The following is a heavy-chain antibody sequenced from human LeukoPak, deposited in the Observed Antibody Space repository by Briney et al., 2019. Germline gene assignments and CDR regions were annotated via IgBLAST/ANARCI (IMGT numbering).Heavy chain of an antibody. V-gene: IGHV4-59*08. CDR2: IHYSGST. Sequence: SETLSLTCTVSGGSISSSYWSWIRQPPGKGLEWIGYIHYSGSTNYNPSLKSRATISVDTSKAHFSLKLSSATTTDTAAYYCARHDPGWFDTWGQGTLVTVSS. CDR3: ARHDPGWFDT. D-gene: IGHD7-27*01. CDR1: GGSISSSY. J-gene: IGHJ5*02.